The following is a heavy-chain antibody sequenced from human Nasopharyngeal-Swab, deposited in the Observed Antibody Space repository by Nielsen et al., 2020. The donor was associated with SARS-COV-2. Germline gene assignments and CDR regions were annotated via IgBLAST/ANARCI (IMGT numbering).Heavy chain of an antibody. D-gene: IGHD3-16*01. Sequence: VREAPGKGLEWVSVISGSGITTYYADSVKGRFTISRDNSKNTLYLQMNSLRAEDTAIYYCAGDPRLRYFDCWGQGTLVTVSS. CDR3: AGDPRLRYFDC. J-gene: IGHJ4*02. V-gene: IGHV3-23*01. CDR2: ISGSGITT.